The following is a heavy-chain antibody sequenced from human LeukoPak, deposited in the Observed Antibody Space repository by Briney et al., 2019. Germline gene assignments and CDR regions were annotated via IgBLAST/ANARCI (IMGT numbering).Heavy chain of an antibody. Sequence: GSLRLSCAASGFTFSTYWMAWVRQPPGKGLEWIGEINHSGSTNYNPSLKSRVTISVDTSKNQFSLKLSSVTAADTAVYYCARWEGGSYYDFDYWGQGTLVTVSS. CDR2: INHSGST. D-gene: IGHD1-26*01. CDR1: GFTFSTYW. J-gene: IGHJ4*02. V-gene: IGHV4-34*01. CDR3: ARWEGGSYYDFDY.